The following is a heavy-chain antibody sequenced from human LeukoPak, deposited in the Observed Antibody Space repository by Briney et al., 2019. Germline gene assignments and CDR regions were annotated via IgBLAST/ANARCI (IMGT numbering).Heavy chain of an antibody. CDR3: ARALRSTIGIAAAGRGYWFDP. J-gene: IGHJ5*02. CDR1: GYTFTSYD. Sequence: GASVKVSCKASGYTFTSYDINWVRQATGQGLEWMGWMNPNSGNTGYAQKFQGRVTMTRNTSISTAYMELSSLRSEDTAVYYCARALRSTIGIAAAGRGYWFDPWGQGTLVTVSS. D-gene: IGHD6-13*01. V-gene: IGHV1-8*01. CDR2: MNPNSGNT.